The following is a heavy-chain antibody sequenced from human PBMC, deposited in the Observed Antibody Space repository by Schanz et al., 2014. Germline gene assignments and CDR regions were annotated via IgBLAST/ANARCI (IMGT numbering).Heavy chain of an antibody. V-gene: IGHV1-18*01. Sequence: QVQLVQSGVEVKRPGASVRVSCKASGYTFNNHGISWVRQAPGQGLEWMGWISAYNGHTTYAQKFQGRVNMTTDTSTSTAYMELRNVRYDDTAMYYCARGIPYCSSTSCSGLDAYDVWGQGTLVTVSS. D-gene: IGHD2-2*01. CDR3: ARGIPYCSSTSCSGLDAYDV. CDR2: ISAYNGHT. CDR1: GYTFNNHG. J-gene: IGHJ3*01.